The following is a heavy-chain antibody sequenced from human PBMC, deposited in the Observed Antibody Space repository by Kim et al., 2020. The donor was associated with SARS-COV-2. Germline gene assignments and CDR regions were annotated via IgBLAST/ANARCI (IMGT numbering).Heavy chain of an antibody. CDR2: IIPIFGTA. J-gene: IGHJ4*02. CDR3: ARAHIFGVVIIPFFDY. CDR1: GGTFSSYA. D-gene: IGHD3-3*02. V-gene: IGHV1-69*13. Sequence: SVKVSCKASGGTFSSYAISWVRQAPGQGLEWMGGIIPIFGTANYAQKFQGRVTITADESTSTAYMELSSPRSEDTAVYYCARAHIFGVVIIPFFDYWGQGTLVTVSS.